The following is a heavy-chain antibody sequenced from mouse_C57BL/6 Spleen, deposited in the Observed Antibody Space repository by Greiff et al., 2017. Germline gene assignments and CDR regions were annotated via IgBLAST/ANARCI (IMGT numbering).Heavy chain of an antibody. CDR3: ANSNPYWYFDV. D-gene: IGHD2-5*01. CDR1: GYAFSSSW. CDR2: IYPGDGDT. V-gene: IGHV1-82*01. Sequence: VQLQQSGPELVKPGASVKISCKASGYAFSSSWMNWVKQRPGKGLEWIGRIYPGDGDTNYNGKFKGKATLTADKSSSTAYMQLSSLTSEDSAVYCCANSNPYWYFDVWGTGTTVTVSS. J-gene: IGHJ1*03.